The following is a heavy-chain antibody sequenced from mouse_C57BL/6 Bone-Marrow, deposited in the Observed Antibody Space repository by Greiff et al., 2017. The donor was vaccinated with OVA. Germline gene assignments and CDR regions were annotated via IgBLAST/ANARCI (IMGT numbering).Heavy chain of an antibody. CDR2: IYHRSGNT. D-gene: IGHD1-1*01. V-gene: IGHV1-81*01. CDR1: GYTFTSYG. J-gene: IGHJ3*02. Sequence: QVQLQQSGAELARPGASVKLSCTASGYTFTSYGISWVKQRTGQGLEWIGEIYHRSGNTYYNEKFKGRVTLTADKSSSTAYMELRSLTSEDSAVYYCARSGVLRWGQGTLVTVSA. CDR3: ARSGVLR.